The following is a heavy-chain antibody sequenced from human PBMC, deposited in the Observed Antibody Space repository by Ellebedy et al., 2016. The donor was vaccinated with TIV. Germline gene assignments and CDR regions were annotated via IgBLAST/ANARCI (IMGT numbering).Heavy chain of an antibody. CDR3: AHTITMVRGVITYHYYGMDD. J-gene: IGHJ6*02. CDR2: IYWDDDK. V-gene: IGHV2-5*02. Sequence: SGPTLVKPTPTLTLTCTFSGFSLSTSGVGVGWIRQPPGKALEWLALIYWDDDKRYSPSLKSRLTITKDTSKNQVVLTMTNMDPVDTATYYCAHTITMVRGVITYHYYGMDDWGQGTTVTVSS. D-gene: IGHD3-10*01. CDR1: GFSLSTSGVG.